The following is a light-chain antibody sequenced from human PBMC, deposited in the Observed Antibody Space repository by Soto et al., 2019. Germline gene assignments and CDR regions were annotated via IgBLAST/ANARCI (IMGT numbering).Light chain of an antibody. Sequence: DIQMTQSPASLSASVVDRVTFTCQASQDMGNSLNWYQQKPGKAPKLLIYDASTLEAGVPSRFSGSGSGTDFIFTISRLQPEDIATYYCQQYDSMPITFGQGTRLEIK. CDR2: DAS. CDR3: QQYDSMPIT. CDR1: QDMGNS. J-gene: IGKJ5*01. V-gene: IGKV1-33*01.